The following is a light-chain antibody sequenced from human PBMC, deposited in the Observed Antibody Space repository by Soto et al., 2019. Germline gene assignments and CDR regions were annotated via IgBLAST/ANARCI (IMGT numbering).Light chain of an antibody. J-gene: IGLJ3*02. CDR3: VLYMGSGISV. CDR1: SGSVSTSYY. V-gene: IGLV8-61*01. CDR2: STS. Sequence: HTVVTQEPSFSVSPGGTVTLTCGLSSGSVSTSYYPSWYQQTPGQAPRTLIYSTSTRSSGVPDRFSGSILGNKAALTITGAQADDESDYYCVLYMGSGISVFGGGTKLTVL.